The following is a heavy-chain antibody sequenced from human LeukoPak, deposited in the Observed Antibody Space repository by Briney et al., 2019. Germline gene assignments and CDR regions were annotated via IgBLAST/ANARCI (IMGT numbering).Heavy chain of an antibody. D-gene: IGHD3-16*01. Sequence: PGRSLRLSCAASGFTFSSYAMHWVRQAPGKGLEWVAVISYDGSNKYYADSVKGRFTISRDNSKNTLYLQVNSLRAEDTAVYYCARDYPKGNRAGGGTPGDWFDPWGQGTLVTVSS. CDR3: ARDYPKGNRAGGGTPGDWFDP. CDR1: GFTFSSYA. V-gene: IGHV3-30-3*01. J-gene: IGHJ5*02. CDR2: ISYDGSNK.